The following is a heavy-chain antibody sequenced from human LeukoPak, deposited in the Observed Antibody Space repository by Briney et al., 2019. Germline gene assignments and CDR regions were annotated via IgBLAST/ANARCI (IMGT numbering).Heavy chain of an antibody. CDR2: INSDGSEG. CDR3: ARSSYSSSSSV. Sequence: GGSLRLSCAVSGFTFSGFWMSWSRQAPGKGLEWVASINSDGSEGYYADVVKGRFTISRDNAKNSLYLQINGLRAEDTAVYYCARSSYSSSSSVWGQGTMVTVSS. D-gene: IGHD6-6*01. V-gene: IGHV3-7*03. CDR1: GFTFSGFW. J-gene: IGHJ3*01.